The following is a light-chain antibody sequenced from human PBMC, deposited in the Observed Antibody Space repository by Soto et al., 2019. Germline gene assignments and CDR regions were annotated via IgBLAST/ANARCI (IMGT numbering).Light chain of an antibody. J-gene: IGKJ1*01. V-gene: IGKV3-20*01. Sequence: EIVLTQSPGTLSLSPGERATLSCRASQSVSSSYLAWYQQKPGQAPRLLIYGASSRATGIPDRFRGSGPGTDFTLTISRLEPEDFAVYYCQQYGSSPRTFGQGTKVEIK. CDR3: QQYGSSPRT. CDR1: QSVSSSY. CDR2: GAS.